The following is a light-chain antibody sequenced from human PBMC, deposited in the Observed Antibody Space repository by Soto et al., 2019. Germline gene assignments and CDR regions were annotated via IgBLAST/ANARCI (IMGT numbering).Light chain of an antibody. CDR1: QGIRND. Sequence: AIQMTQSPSSLSASVGDRVTITCRASQGIRNDLGWYQQKPGKAPKLLIYAASSLQSGVPSRFSSSGSGTDFTLTISSLQPEDFSTYYCLQDYNYPPTFGQGTKVEIK. CDR2: AAS. CDR3: LQDYNYPPT. V-gene: IGKV1-6*01. J-gene: IGKJ1*01.